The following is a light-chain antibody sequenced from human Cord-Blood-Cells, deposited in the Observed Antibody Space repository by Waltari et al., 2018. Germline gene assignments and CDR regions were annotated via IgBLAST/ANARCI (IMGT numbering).Light chain of an antibody. CDR3: CSYAGSSTYV. CDR1: SSYVGSYNL. V-gene: IGLV2-23*01. CDR2: EGS. Sequence: QSALTQPASVSGSPGQSITISCTGTSSYVGSYNLVSWYQQPPGKAPKLMIDEGSKRSSGVSNRFAGSKSGNTASLTISGLQAEDEADYYCCSYAGSSTYVFGTGTKVTVL. J-gene: IGLJ1*01.